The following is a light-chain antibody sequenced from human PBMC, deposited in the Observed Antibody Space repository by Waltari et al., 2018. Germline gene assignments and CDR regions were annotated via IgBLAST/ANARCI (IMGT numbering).Light chain of an antibody. CDR1: QEIRSS. J-gene: IGKJ4*01. V-gene: IGKV1-NL1*01. CDR2: DGS. CDR3: QQYYTTPMT. Sequence: IQMTQSPSSLSASVGDRVTITCRASQEIRSSLAWYQQKSGKAPKHLVYDGSRVKSGVPPRFSGSGSGTYYSLTISSLQPEDSATYYCQQYYTTPMTFGGATKVEIE.